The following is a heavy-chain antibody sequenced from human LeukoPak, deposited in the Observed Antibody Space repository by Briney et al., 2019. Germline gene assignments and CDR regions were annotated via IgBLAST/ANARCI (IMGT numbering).Heavy chain of an antibody. CDR3: ARGRRLVGATMGVIVGY. CDR1: GYTFTGYY. J-gene: IGHJ4*02. Sequence: ASVKVSCKASGYTFTGYYMHWVRQAPGQGLEWMGWINPNSGGTNYAQKFQGRVTMTRDTSISTAYMELSRLRSDDTAVYYCARGRRLVGATMGVIVGYWGQGTLVTVSS. D-gene: IGHD1-26*01. CDR2: INPNSGGT. V-gene: IGHV1-2*02.